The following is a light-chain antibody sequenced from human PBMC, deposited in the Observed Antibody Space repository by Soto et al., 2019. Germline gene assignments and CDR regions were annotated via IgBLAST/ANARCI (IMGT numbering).Light chain of an antibody. J-gene: IGKJ3*01. CDR1: PYIATY. V-gene: IGKV1-39*01. CDR3: QQSHSAPFT. CDR2: SAS. Sequence: DIQMTQSPSSLSASVGDRVTITCRASPYIATYLNWYQHKAGKAPKLLILSASRLQSGVPSRFSGSGSGTEFTLTISSLQPDDFATYVCQQSHSAPFTFGPGTKVDI.